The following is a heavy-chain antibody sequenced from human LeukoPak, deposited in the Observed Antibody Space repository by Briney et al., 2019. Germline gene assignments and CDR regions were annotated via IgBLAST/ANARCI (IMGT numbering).Heavy chain of an antibody. V-gene: IGHV1-69*01. J-gene: IGHJ4*02. Sequence: ASVKVSCKASGGTFSSYAISWVRQAPGQGLEGMGVIIPIFGTANYAQKFQGRVTITADESTSTAYMELSSLRSEDTAVYYCARAKDCSGGSCYSTVLVYDYWGQGTLVTVSS. D-gene: IGHD2-15*01. CDR2: IIPIFGTA. CDR1: GGTFSSYA. CDR3: ARAKDCSGGSCYSTVLVYDY.